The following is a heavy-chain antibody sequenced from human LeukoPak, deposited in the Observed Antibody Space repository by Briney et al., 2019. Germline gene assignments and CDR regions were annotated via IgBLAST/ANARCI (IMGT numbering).Heavy chain of an antibody. CDR1: GYTFTNYA. V-gene: IGHV7-4-1*02. D-gene: IGHD5-18*01. J-gene: IGHJ1*01. CDR3: ARAMDTAMGTWRNFQH. Sequence: ASVKVSCKASGYTFTNYAMNWVRQAPGQGLEWMGWINTNTGNPTYAQGFTGRFVFSLDTSVSTAYLQISTLKPGDTAVYYCARAMDTAMGTWRNFQHWGQGTLVTVSS. CDR2: INTNTGNP.